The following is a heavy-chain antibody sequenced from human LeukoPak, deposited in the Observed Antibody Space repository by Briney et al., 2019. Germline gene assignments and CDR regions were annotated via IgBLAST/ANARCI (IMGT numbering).Heavy chain of an antibody. J-gene: IGHJ4*02. CDR1: GYTFTGYY. CDR3: AREDSYSNYADY. Sequence: ASVKVSCKASGYTFTGYYMHWVRQAPGQGLEWMGWINPNSGGTNYAQKFQGWVTMTRDTSTSTVYMELSSLRSEDTAVYYCAREDSYSNYADYWGQGTLVTVSS. V-gene: IGHV1-2*04. D-gene: IGHD4-11*01. CDR2: INPNSGGT.